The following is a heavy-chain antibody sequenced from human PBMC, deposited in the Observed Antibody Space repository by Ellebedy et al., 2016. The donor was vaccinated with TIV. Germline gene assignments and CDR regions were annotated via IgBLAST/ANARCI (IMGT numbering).Heavy chain of an antibody. V-gene: IGHV3-23*01. CDR2: TSGTGAKT. Sequence: PGGSLRLSCAASGFTLNTYAMSRVRQAPRRGLEWVATTSGTGAKTDHADSVKGRFTISRDNSKNTLYVQMNSLSGEDTAGYYCARGAPGGDQWELLRYWGQGTLVTVSS. J-gene: IGHJ4*02. D-gene: IGHD1-26*01. CDR1: GFTLNTYA. CDR3: ARGAPGGDQWELLRY.